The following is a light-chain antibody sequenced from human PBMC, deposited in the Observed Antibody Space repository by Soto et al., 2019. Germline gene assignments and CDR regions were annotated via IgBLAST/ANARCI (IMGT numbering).Light chain of an antibody. CDR2: TAS. V-gene: IGKV1-39*01. J-gene: IGKJ2*03. CDR3: QQTYSTLNS. Sequence: DIQVTQSPSSLSASVGDRVTITCRASQSIRTYLNGYQQRPGKPPKLLIHTASTLESGVPSRFSGSGSGTDFTVTISSLQPEDFATYCCQQTYSTLNSFGQGTKLEIK. CDR1: QSIRTY.